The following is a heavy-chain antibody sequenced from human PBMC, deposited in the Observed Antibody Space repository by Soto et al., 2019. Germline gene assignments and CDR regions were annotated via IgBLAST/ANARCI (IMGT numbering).Heavy chain of an antibody. D-gene: IGHD3-22*01. J-gene: IGHJ4*02. V-gene: IGHV3-11*06. CDR2: ISSSSSYT. CDR3: ERCGAVEGMDYSDSSGYHYDY. Sequence: GGSLRLSCAASGFTFSDYYMSWIHQASGKGLEWVSYISSSSSYTNYADSVKGRFTMPRDNAKNSLYLQMNSLRAEDTAVYYCERCGAVEGMDYSDSSGYHYDYWGQGTLVTVSS. CDR1: GFTFSDYY.